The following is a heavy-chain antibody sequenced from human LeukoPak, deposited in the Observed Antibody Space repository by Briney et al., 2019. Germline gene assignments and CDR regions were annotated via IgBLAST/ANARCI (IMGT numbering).Heavy chain of an antibody. D-gene: IGHD6-13*01. V-gene: IGHV1-3*01. CDR2: INAGNGNT. J-gene: IGHJ4*02. CDR3: ARGLWSRSSWYYFDF. CDR1: GYTFTNYA. Sequence: GASVKVSCKASGYTFTNYAIQWVRQAPGQRLEWTGWINAGNGNTKYSQKFQGRFTITRDTSASTAYMELSGLRSEDTTVYYCARGLWSRSSWYYFDFWGQGTLVTVSS.